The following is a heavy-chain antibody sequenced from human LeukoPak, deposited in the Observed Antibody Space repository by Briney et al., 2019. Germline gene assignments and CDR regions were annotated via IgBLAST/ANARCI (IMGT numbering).Heavy chain of an antibody. D-gene: IGHD3-22*01. CDR2: ISSSSSTI. Sequence: GGSLRLSCAASGFTFSSYSMNWVRQAPGKGLEWVSYISSSSSTIYHADSVKGRFTISRDDAKNSLDLQMNSLRDEDTAVYYCAREGDSSGPSVGLDYWGQGTLVTVSS. CDR1: GFTFSSYS. V-gene: IGHV3-48*02. CDR3: AREGDSSGPSVGLDY. J-gene: IGHJ4*02.